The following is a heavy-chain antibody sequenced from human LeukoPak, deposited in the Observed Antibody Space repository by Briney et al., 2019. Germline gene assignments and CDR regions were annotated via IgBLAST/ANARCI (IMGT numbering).Heavy chain of an antibody. V-gene: IGHV3-11*04. J-gene: IGHJ4*02. Sequence: TGGSLRLSCAASGFTFSDYYMSWIRQAPGKGLEWVSYISSSGSTIYYAGSVKGRFTISRDNAKNSLYLQMNSLRAEDTAVYYCARERGNTLIFDYWGQGTLVTVSS. D-gene: IGHD4-23*01. CDR1: GFTFSDYY. CDR3: ARERGNTLIFDY. CDR2: ISSSGSTI.